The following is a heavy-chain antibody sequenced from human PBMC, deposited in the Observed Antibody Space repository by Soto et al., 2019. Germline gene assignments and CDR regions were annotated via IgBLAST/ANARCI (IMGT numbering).Heavy chain of an antibody. CDR3: ARRYSSSFDY. Sequence: SETLSLTCVVSGGSISSYYWSWIRQPPGKGLEWIGYIYYSGSTNYNPSLKSRVTISVDTSKNQFSLKLSSVTAADTAVYYCARRYSSSFDYWGQGTLVTVSS. V-gene: IGHV4-59*08. J-gene: IGHJ4*02. D-gene: IGHD6-13*01. CDR1: GGSISSYY. CDR2: IYYSGST.